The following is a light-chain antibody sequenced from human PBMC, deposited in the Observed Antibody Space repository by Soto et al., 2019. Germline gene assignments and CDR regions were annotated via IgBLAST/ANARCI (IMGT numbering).Light chain of an antibody. CDR2: EVN. Sequence: QSALTQPASVSGSPGQSITISCTGTSSDVGSYNLVSWYQQHPGKAPKLIIFEVNKRPSGVSNRFSGSKSGNTASLTISGLLADDEADYYCCSYARSSTLYVFGTGTKLTVL. CDR3: CSYARSSTLYV. CDR1: SSDVGSYNL. V-gene: IGLV2-23*02. J-gene: IGLJ1*01.